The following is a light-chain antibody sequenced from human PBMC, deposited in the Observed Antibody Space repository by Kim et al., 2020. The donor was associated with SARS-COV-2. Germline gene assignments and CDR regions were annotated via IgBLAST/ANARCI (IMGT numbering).Light chain of an antibody. CDR3: NSRDTSGYRVV. Sequence: SYELTQDPAVSVALGQTVRITCQGDSLRRDYASWYQQKPGQAPLLVIYGKDNRPSGIPDRFSGSNSGNTASLTITGAQAEDEADYYCNSRDTSGYRVVFGGGTQLTVL. CDR1: SLRRDY. CDR2: GKD. V-gene: IGLV3-19*01. J-gene: IGLJ2*01.